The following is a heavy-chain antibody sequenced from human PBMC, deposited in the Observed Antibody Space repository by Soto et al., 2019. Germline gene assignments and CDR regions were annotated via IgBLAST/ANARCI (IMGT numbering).Heavy chain of an antibody. J-gene: IGHJ6*03. D-gene: IGHD2-15*01. CDR2: ISSSSSTI. V-gene: IGHV3-48*01. Sequence: EVQLVESGGGLVQPGGSLRLSCAASGFTFSSYSMNWVRQAPGKGLEWVSYISSSSSTIYYADSVKGRFTISRDNAKNSLYLQMNRLRAEDTAVYYCAREEKGIVVVVAATPFYYYYMDVWGKGTTVTVSS. CDR3: AREEKGIVVVVAATPFYYYYMDV. CDR1: GFTFSSYS.